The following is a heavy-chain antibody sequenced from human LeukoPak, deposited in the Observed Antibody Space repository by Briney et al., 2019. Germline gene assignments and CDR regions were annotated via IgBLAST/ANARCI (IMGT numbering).Heavy chain of an antibody. CDR3: ATAPYGWGSHRDYNWFDP. Sequence: ASVKVSCKVSGYTLTELSMHWVRQAPGKGLERMGGFDPEDGETIYAQKFQGRVTMTEDTSTDTAYMELGSLRSEDTAVYYCATAPYGWGSHRDYNWFDPWGQGTLVTVSS. CDR1: GYTLTELS. J-gene: IGHJ5*02. V-gene: IGHV1-24*01. CDR2: FDPEDGET. D-gene: IGHD3-10*01.